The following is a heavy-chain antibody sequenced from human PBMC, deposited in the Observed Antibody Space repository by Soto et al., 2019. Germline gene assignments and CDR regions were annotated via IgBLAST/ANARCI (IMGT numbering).Heavy chain of an antibody. V-gene: IGHV3-23*01. D-gene: IGHD4-17*01. CDR2: LSGSGGST. Sequence: GGSLRLSCAASGFSFSNYGMSWVRQAPGKGLEWVSSLSGSGGSTYYADSVKGRFTISRDNSKNTLYLQMNNLRAEDTAIFYCAKYARVRLTTGFDYWGQGTLVTVSS. J-gene: IGHJ4*02. CDR3: AKYARVRLTTGFDY. CDR1: GFSFSNYG.